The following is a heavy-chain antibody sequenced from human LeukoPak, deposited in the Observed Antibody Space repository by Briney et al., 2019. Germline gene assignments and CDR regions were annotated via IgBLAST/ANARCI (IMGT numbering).Heavy chain of an antibody. J-gene: IGHJ4*02. CDR3: ASAYYYDSSGNHYYFDY. Sequence: SETLSLTCTVSGGSISSYYWSWIRQPAGKGLEWIGSIYYSGSTYYNPSLKRRVTISVDTSKNQFSLKLSSVTAADTAVYYCASAYYYDSSGNHYYFDYWGQGTLVTVSS. D-gene: IGHD3-22*01. CDR2: IYYSGST. CDR1: GGSISSYY. V-gene: IGHV4-59*05.